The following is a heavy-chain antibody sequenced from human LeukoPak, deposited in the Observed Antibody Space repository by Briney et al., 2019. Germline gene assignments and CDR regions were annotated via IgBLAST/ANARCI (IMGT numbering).Heavy chain of an antibody. J-gene: IGHJ5*02. Sequence: SETLSLTCTVSGGSISSYYWSWIRQPPGKGLEWIGYIYYSGSTNYNPSLKSRVTISVDTSKNQFSPKLSSVTAADTAVYYCARFASSGWPSRWFDPWGQGTLVTVSS. CDR2: IYYSGST. CDR3: ARFASSGWPSRWFDP. D-gene: IGHD6-19*01. V-gene: IGHV4-59*01. CDR1: GGSISSYY.